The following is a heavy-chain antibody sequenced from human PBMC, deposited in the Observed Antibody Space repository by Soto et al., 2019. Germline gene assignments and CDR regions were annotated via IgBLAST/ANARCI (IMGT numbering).Heavy chain of an antibody. J-gene: IGHJ4*02. CDR1: VFTFSSYA. D-gene: IGHD6-19*01. V-gene: IGHV3-23*01. Sequence: EVPLLESGGGLVQPGGSLRLSCAASVFTFSSYAMSWVRQAPGKGLEWVSTISGSGGSTYYADSVKGRFTISRDNAKTTLYLQVNSLRAEDTAVYYCSKCSPRYSSGLKAYCFDYWGQGTLVTVSS. CDR2: ISGSGGST. CDR3: SKCSPRYSSGLKAYCFDY.